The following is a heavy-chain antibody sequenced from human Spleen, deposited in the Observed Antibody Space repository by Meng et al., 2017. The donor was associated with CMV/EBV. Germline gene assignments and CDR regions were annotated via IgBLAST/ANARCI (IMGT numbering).Heavy chain of an antibody. D-gene: IGHD6-6*01. J-gene: IGHJ6*02. CDR1: GFTFNNYC. CDR2: IKEDGSEK. V-gene: IGHV3-7*01. Sequence: GGSLRLSCAASGFTFNNYCMTWVRQAPGKGLEWVANIKEDGSEKYYVDSVKGRFTISRDNAKNSLYLQMNSLNVEDTAVYYCAKGQLVRGYHYFFGLDVWGQGTTVTVSS. CDR3: AKGQLVRGYHYFFGLDV.